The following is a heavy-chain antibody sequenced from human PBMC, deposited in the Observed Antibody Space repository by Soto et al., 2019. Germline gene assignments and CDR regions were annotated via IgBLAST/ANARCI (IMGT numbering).Heavy chain of an antibody. V-gene: IGHV4-59*01. CDR2: IYYSGST. J-gene: IGHJ2*01. Sequence: SETLSLTCTVSGGSISSYYWSWIRQPPGKGLEWIGYIYYSGSTNYNPSLKSRVTISVDTSKNQFSLKLSSVTAADTAVYYCARDVLLDDWYFDLWGRGTLVTVSS. D-gene: IGHD1-20*01. CDR3: ARDVLLDDWYFDL. CDR1: GGSISSYY.